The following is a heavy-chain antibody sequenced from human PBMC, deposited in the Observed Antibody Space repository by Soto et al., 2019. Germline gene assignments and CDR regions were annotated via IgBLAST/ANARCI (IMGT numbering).Heavy chain of an antibody. CDR1: GFTFSLYD. V-gene: IGHV3-48*02. CDR2: ISTSGATI. D-gene: IGHD3-10*01. CDR3: ARGNGSGSYYNSGY. J-gene: IGHJ4*02. Sequence: VQLVESGGTLIQPGGSLRISCATSGFTFSLYDMNWVRQAPGKGLEWVSTISTSGATIYYAGSVKGRFTISIDNAKSSLYLQMNSLRDEDTAVYYCARGNGSGSYYNSGYWGQGSLVTVSS.